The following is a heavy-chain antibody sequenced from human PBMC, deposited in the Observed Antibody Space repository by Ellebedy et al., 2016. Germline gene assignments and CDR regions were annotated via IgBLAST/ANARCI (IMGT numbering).Heavy chain of an antibody. CDR3: ARAPLIITPYFDN. J-gene: IGHJ4*02. D-gene: IGHD3-22*01. CDR1: GFNIRTYV. Sequence: GESLKISXAASGFNIRTYVMHWVRQAPGKGLEWVAFVKSDETVQHYKDSMKGRFTISRDNTRNTVSLHMNNLRPEDTAVYFCARAPLIITPYFDNWGQGTLVTVSS. CDR2: VKSDETVQ. V-gene: IGHV3-30*02.